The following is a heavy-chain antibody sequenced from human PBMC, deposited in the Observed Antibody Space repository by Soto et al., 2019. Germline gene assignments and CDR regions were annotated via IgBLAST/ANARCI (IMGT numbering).Heavy chain of an antibody. CDR2: IVPIDGST. CDR3: ARSFTKSRRGGVAFDY. Sequence: QVQLVQSGAEVKKPGSSVKVSCTTSGGTISSFGMNWVRQAPGQGLEWMGGIVPIDGSTKYAEKFQGRVTITAGASTSTVYMDLSSLRSEDTAVYYCARSFTKSRRGGVAFDYWGQGTLLTVSP. CDR1: GGTISSFG. D-gene: IGHD3-3*01. V-gene: IGHV1-69*01. J-gene: IGHJ4*02.